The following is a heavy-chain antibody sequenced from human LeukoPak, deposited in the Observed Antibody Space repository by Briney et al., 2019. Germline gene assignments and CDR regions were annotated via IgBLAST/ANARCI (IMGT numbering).Heavy chain of an antibody. CDR3: ARGYCSSTSCYTLDY. Sequence: ASVKVSCKASGYTFTVYYMHWVRQAPGQGLEWMGRINPNSGGTNYAQKFQGRVTMTRDTSISTAYMELSRLRSDDTAVYYCARGYCSSTSCYTLDYWGQGTLVTVSS. V-gene: IGHV1-2*06. CDR2: INPNSGGT. D-gene: IGHD2-2*02. J-gene: IGHJ4*02. CDR1: GYTFTVYY.